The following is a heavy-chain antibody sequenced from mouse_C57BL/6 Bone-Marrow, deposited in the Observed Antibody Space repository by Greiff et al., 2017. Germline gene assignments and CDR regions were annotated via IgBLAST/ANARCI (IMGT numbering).Heavy chain of an antibody. Sequence: EVKLVESGGDLVKPGGSLKLSCAASGFTFSSYGMSWVRQTPDKRLEWVATISSGGSYTYYPDSVKGRFTISRDNAKNTLYLQMSSLKSEDTAMYYCARHGGGWGQGTTLTVSS. CDR3: ARHGGG. CDR1: GFTFSSYG. J-gene: IGHJ2*01. CDR2: ISSGGSYT. V-gene: IGHV5-6*02.